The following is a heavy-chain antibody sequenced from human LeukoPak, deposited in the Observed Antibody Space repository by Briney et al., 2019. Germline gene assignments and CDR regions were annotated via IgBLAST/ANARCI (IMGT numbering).Heavy chain of an antibody. CDR3: AKDSSTSNPYYGMDV. Sequence: GGSLRLSRAASGFTFSSYAMHWVRQAPGKGLEWVAVISYDGSNKYYADSVKGRFTISRDNSKDTLFLQMSTLRTEDTAVYYCAKDSSTSNPYYGMDVWGQGTPVTVSS. D-gene: IGHD6-6*01. V-gene: IGHV3-30-3*01. J-gene: IGHJ6*02. CDR1: GFTFSSYA. CDR2: ISYDGSNK.